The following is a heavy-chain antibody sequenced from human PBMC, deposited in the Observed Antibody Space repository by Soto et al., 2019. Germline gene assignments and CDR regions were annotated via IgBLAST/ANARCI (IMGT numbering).Heavy chain of an antibody. CDR2: ISSSGSTI. Sequence: QPGGSLRLSCAASGFTFSSYEMNWVRQAPGKGLEWVSYISSSGSTIYYADSVKGRFTISRDNAKNSLYLQMNSLRAEDTAVYYCARVLEKRYSDILTGFRSGEYYFDYWGQGTLVTVSS. J-gene: IGHJ4*02. V-gene: IGHV3-48*03. CDR3: ARVLEKRYSDILTGFRSGEYYFDY. CDR1: GFTFSSYE. D-gene: IGHD3-9*01.